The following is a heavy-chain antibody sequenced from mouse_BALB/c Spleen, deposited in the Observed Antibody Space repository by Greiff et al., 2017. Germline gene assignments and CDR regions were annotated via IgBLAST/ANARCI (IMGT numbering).Heavy chain of an antibody. D-gene: IGHD1-2*01. Sequence: EVKLVESGGDLVKPGGSLKLSCAASGFTFSSYGMSWVRQTPDKRLEWVATISSGGSYTYYPDSVKGRFTISRDNARNILYLQMSSLRSEDTAMYYCARGPYYGYVADAMDYWGQGTSVTVSS. CDR1: GFTFSSYG. J-gene: IGHJ4*01. V-gene: IGHV5-6*01. CDR2: ISSGGSYT. CDR3: ARGPYYGYVADAMDY.